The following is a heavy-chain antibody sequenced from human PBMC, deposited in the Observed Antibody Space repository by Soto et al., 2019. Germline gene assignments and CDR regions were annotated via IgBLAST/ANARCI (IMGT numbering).Heavy chain of an antibody. CDR2: IDSSGEK. V-gene: IGHV2-26*01. D-gene: IGHD6-19*01. CDR1: GLSITDSAMG. Sequence: QVTLKESGPVLVNPTETLTLRCTVSGLSITDSAMGVSWIRQPPGQPLEWLAHIDSSGEKSYRTFLKSRLAISKDTSKSQIDLTMTNMDPADTATYYCARRHLAVAVSPWFDPWGQGIPVNVSS. CDR3: ARRHLAVAVSPWFDP. J-gene: IGHJ5*02.